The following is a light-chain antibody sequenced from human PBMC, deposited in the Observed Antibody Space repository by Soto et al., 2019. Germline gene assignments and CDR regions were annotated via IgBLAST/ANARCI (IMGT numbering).Light chain of an antibody. V-gene: IGLV1-47*01. CDR3: AAWDVSLRGRL. CDR1: SSNVGVNF. J-gene: IGLJ1*01. Sequence: QSVLTQPPSASGTPGQRVTISCSGSSSNVGVNFVYWYQHLPGTAPKLLIYRNDQRPSGVPDRFSGSKSGTSSSLAISGLRFEDEADYYCAAWDVSLRGRLFGTGTKVTVL. CDR2: RND.